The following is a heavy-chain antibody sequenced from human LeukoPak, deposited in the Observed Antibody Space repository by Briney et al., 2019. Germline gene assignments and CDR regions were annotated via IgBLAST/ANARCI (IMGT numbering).Heavy chain of an antibody. CDR3: ASCSDYYDSSAPHGGGAFDI. CDR1: GFTFSSYA. J-gene: IGHJ3*02. Sequence: GRSLRLSCAASGFTFSSYAMHWVRQAPGKGLEWVAVISYDGSNKYYADSVKGRFTISRDNSKNTLYLQMNSLRAEDTAVYYCASCSDYYDSSAPHGGGAFDIWGQGTMVTVSS. D-gene: IGHD3-22*01. V-gene: IGHV3-30*04. CDR2: ISYDGSNK.